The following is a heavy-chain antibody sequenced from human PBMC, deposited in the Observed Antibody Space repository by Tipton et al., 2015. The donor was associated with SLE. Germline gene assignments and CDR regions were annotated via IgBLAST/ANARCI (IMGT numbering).Heavy chain of an antibody. CDR3: ARDASGGYNWFDP. Sequence: TLSLTCTVSGGSITNRHHYWGWIRQPPGKGLEWIGSIYYSGTSYYNPSLESRVTISVDTSKNQFSLTLTSVTAADTAVYYCARDASGGYNWFDPWGQGTLVTVSS. V-gene: IGHV4-39*07. D-gene: IGHD6-19*01. CDR1: GGSITNRHHY. J-gene: IGHJ5*02. CDR2: IYYSGTS.